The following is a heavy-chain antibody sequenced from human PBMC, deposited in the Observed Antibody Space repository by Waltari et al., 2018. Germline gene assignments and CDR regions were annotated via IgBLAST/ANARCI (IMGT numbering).Heavy chain of an antibody. CDR3: ARVSKGIHFDY. J-gene: IGHJ4*02. CDR2: IKEEGTEE. V-gene: IGHV3-7*04. CDR1: GFTFVNYW. Sequence: EVQLVESGGGLVQPGGSLRLSCPASGFTFVNYWMSWVRQAPGKGLQWVAYIKEEGTEESYLDSLKGRFTISRDDAKNSLHLQMNSLRVEDTAIYYCARVSKGIHFDYWGQGTLVTVSS.